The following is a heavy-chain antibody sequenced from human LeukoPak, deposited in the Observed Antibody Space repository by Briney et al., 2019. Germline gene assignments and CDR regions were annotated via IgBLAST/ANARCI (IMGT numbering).Heavy chain of an antibody. D-gene: IGHD2-2*01. V-gene: IGHV1-2*02. CDR3: ARLIVVVPAAIHAFDI. CDR2: INPNSGDT. CDR1: GYPFTDYY. J-gene: IGHJ3*02. Sequence: ASMKVSCKASGYPFTDYYIHWVRQAPGQGLEWMGWINPNSGDTNSAQRFQGRVTMTRDTSISTPYMELSRLRSDDTAVYYCARLIVVVPAAIHAFDIWGQGTLVTVSS.